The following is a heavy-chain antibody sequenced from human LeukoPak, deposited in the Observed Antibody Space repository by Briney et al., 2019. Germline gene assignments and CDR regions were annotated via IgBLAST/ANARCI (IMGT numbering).Heavy chain of an antibody. D-gene: IGHD1-26*01. CDR2: IYYSGST. Sequence: PSETLSLTCTVSGGSISSDSDYWRWIRQPAGKGLEWVGSIYYSGSTYYNPSLKSRVTISVDTSKNQFSPKLSSVAAADTAVYYCATFNSGSYAYNWFDPWGQGTLVTVSP. CDR1: GGSISSDSDY. J-gene: IGHJ5*02. CDR3: ATFNSGSYAYNWFDP. V-gene: IGHV4-39*01.